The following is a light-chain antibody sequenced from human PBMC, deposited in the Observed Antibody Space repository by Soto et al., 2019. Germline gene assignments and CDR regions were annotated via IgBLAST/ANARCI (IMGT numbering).Light chain of an antibody. V-gene: IGKV3-20*01. Sequence: EIVLTQSPGTLSLSPGERATLSCRASQSVSSSYLAWYQQKPGQAPRLLIYGASSRATGSPDRFSGSGSGTDFSLTISRLEPEDFAVYYRQQYGSSPRTFGQGTKLEIK. CDR2: GAS. J-gene: IGKJ2*02. CDR1: QSVSSSY. CDR3: QQYGSSPRT.